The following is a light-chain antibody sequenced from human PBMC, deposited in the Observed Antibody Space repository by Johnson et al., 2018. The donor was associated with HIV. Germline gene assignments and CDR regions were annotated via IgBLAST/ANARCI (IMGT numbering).Light chain of an antibody. Sequence: QPVLTQPPSVSAAPGQKVTISCSGSTSNIGKSYVSWYQQLPGTAPKLLIYDNNRRPSGIPGRFSGSTSGTSATLGITGLHTGDEADYYCGTWDSSLSPGEFVFGTGTKVTV. CDR1: TSNIGKSY. V-gene: IGLV1-51*01. J-gene: IGLJ1*01. CDR2: DNN. CDR3: GTWDSSLSPGEFV.